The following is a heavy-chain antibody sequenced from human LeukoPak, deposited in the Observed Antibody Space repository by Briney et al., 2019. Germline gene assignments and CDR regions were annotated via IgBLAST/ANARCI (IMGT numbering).Heavy chain of an antibody. CDR3: ARGRGGSYHY. CDR2: INTDGSTT. CDR1: GFTFSNDW. Sequence: GGSLRLSCAASGFTFSNDWMHWVRQAPGKGLVWVSRINTDGSTTTYADSVKGRFTISRDHAKNTLYLQMNSLRVEDTAVYYCARGRGGSYHYWGQGTLVTVSS. V-gene: IGHV3-74*01. J-gene: IGHJ4*02. D-gene: IGHD1-26*01.